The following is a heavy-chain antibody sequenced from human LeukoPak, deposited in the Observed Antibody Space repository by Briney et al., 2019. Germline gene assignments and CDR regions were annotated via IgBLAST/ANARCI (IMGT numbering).Heavy chain of an antibody. CDR2: IWYDGNNK. D-gene: IGHD3-10*01. Sequence: GGSLRLSCAASGFTFSSYAMHWVRQAPGKGLEWVAVIWYDGNNKYYADSVKGRFTISRDNSKNTLYLQMNSLRAEDTAVYYCARDPLSGSYSTGYYYGMDVWGQGTTVTVSS. J-gene: IGHJ6*02. CDR1: GFTFSSYA. CDR3: ARDPLSGSYSTGYYYGMDV. V-gene: IGHV3-33*01.